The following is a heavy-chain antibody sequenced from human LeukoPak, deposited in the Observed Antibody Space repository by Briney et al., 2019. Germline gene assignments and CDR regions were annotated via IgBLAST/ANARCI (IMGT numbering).Heavy chain of an antibody. Sequence: AGGSLRLSCAASGFTFSSYAMSWVRQAPGKGLEWVSGISGSGGSTYYADSVKGRFTISRDNSKNTLYLQMNSLRAEDTAVYYCASVQDIVVVPAEMDVWGKGTTVTVSS. V-gene: IGHV3-23*01. CDR2: ISGSGGST. CDR1: GFTFSSYA. D-gene: IGHD2-2*01. J-gene: IGHJ6*04. CDR3: ASVQDIVVVPAEMDV.